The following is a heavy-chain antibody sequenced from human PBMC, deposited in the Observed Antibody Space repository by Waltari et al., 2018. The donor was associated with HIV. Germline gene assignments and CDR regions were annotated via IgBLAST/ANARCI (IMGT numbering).Heavy chain of an antibody. CDR1: GIPFRTAW. CDR2: IKSGAEGGTT. D-gene: IGHD3-22*01. CDR3: TTLWYSYDSTDY. V-gene: IGHV3-15*01. J-gene: IGHJ4*02. Sequence: EVQLVESGGGLVKPGGSLRLSCAASGIPFRTAWMSWVPQAPGKGLEWVGRIKSGAEGGTTDYAAAVKGRFTISRDDSKHTLYLQMDSLKTEDTAVYYCTTLWYSYDSTDYWGQGTLVTISS.